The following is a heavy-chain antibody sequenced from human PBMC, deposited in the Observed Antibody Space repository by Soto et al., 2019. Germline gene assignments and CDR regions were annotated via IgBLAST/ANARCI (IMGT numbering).Heavy chain of an antibody. J-gene: IGHJ4*02. V-gene: IGHV3-23*01. CDR3: AKDLEVETMIVVGAPGY. CDR2: ISGSGGST. Sequence: HPGGSLRLSCAASGFTFSSYAMSWVRQAPGKGLEWVSAISGSGGSTYYADSVKGRFTISRDNSKNTLYLQMNSLRAEDTAVYYCAKDLEVETMIVVGAPGYWGQGTLVTVSS. D-gene: IGHD3-22*01. CDR1: GFTFSSYA.